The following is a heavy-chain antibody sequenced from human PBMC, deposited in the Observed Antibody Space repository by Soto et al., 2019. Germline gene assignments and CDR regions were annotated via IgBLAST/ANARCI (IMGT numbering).Heavy chain of an antibody. Sequence: QVQLVQSGAEVKKPGASVKVSCKASGNTFSNYYIHWARQAPGQGLEWMGTINPSGGHTTYAQKFLGRVTMTRETSTSTLYMELTSLRSEDTAVYYCARGGHVVVVTAAFDYWGQGTLVTVSS. CDR2: INPSGGHT. D-gene: IGHD2-21*02. V-gene: IGHV1-46*03. CDR1: GNTFSNYY. CDR3: ARGGHVVVVTAAFDY. J-gene: IGHJ4*02.